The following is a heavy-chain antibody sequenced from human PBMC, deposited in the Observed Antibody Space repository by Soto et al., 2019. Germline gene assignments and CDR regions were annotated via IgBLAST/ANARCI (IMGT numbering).Heavy chain of an antibody. CDR2: ISDGGTRI. D-gene: IGHD3-10*01. CDR1: GFTFSSYA. Sequence: EVQLLESGGGLVQPGASLRLSCVASGFTFSSYAMSWVRQGPGKGLEWVSAISDGGTRIYYADSVKGRFTISRDNSKNTLYLQMNSLRAEDTAVYYCAKGFRRQTIDYWGQGTLVTVSS. V-gene: IGHV3-23*01. CDR3: AKGFRRQTIDY. J-gene: IGHJ4*02.